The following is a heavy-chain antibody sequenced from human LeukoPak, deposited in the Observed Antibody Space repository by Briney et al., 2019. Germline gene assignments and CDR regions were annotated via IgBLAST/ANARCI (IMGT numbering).Heavy chain of an antibody. CDR3: ARGTRYYDGSGYYWRFDY. CDR2: IYYSGST. J-gene: IGHJ4*02. Sequence: KPSETLSLTCTVSGGSISSYYWSWIRQPPGKGLEWIGYIYYSGSTNYNPSLKSRVTISVDTSKNQFSLKLSSVTAADTAVYYCARGTRYYDGSGYYWRFDYWGQGTLVTVSS. D-gene: IGHD3-22*01. V-gene: IGHV4-59*01. CDR1: GGSISSYY.